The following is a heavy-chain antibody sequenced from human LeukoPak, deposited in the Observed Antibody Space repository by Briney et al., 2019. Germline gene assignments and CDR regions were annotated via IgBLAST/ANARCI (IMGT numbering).Heavy chain of an antibody. CDR3: ARVVYGSGSYDY. V-gene: IGHV3-13*01. D-gene: IGHD3-10*01. J-gene: IGHJ4*02. CDR1: GFTFSSYD. Sequence: GGSLRLSCAASGFTFSSYDMHWVRQATGKGLEWVSAIGTAGATYYPGSVKGRFTISRENSKNSLYLQMNSLRAGDTAVYYCARVVYGSGSYDYWGQGTLVTVSS. CDR2: IGTAGAT.